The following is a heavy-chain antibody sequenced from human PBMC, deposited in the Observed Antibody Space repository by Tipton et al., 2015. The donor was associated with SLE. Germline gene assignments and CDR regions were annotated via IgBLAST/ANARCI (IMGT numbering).Heavy chain of an antibody. J-gene: IGHJ4*02. V-gene: IGHV4-34*01. D-gene: IGHD6-6*01. CDR2: INHSGST. CDR3: ARGRGSSSSGHY. Sequence: TLSLTCTVSGGSISSYYWSWIRQPSGKGLEWIGEINHSGSTNYNPSLKSRVTISVDTSKNQFSLKLSSVTAADTAVYYCARGRGSSSSGHYWGQGTLVTVSS. CDR1: GGSISSYY.